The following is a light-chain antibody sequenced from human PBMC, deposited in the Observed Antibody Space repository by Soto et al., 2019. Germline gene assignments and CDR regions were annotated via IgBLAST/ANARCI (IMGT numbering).Light chain of an antibody. J-gene: IGKJ5*01. CDR2: GAS. CDR1: QSVDSN. CDR3: QQYNTWPIT. V-gene: IGKV3-15*01. Sequence: EIVLTQSPGILSLSPGERASLYCRVSQSVDSNFAWYQQRPGQAPRLLIYGASTRATDVPARFSASGSGTDFTLTISSLQSEDFVVYYCQQYNTWPITFGQGTRLEIK.